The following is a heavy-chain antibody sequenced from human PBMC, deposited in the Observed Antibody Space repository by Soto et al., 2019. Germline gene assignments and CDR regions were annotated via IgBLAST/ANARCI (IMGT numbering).Heavy chain of an antibody. D-gene: IGHD4-17*01. J-gene: IGHJ6*03. CDR1: GYSFTSYW. CDR2: IYPGDSDT. CDR3: ARIGDYGGKDYYYYYMDV. Sequence: EVQLVQSGAEVKKPGESLKISCKGSGYSFTSYWIGWVRQMPGKGLEWMGIIYPGDSDTRYSPSFQGQVTISADKSISTAYLQWSSLKASDTAMYYCARIGDYGGKDYYYYYMDVWGKGTTVTVSS. V-gene: IGHV5-51*03.